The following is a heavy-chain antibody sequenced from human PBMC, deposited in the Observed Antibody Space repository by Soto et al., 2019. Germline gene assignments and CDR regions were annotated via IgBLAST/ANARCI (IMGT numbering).Heavy chain of an antibody. CDR1: GYSLTDLS. Sequence: QVQLVQSGAEVKKPGASVKVSCEVSGYSLTDLSMHWVRQAPGKGLEWVGGSDPEDGETIYAQNFQGRVTRTEDTSTDTAYMELSSLRSEDSAVYYCAANWGSYRTFFWGQGTLVTVSS. D-gene: IGHD3-16*02. CDR3: AANWGSYRTFF. V-gene: IGHV1-24*01. CDR2: SDPEDGET. J-gene: IGHJ4*02.